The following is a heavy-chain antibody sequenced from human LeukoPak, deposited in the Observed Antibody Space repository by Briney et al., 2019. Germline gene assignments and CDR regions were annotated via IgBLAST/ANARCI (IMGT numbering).Heavy chain of an antibody. CDR3: AREGSAAAGTGHFDY. J-gene: IGHJ4*02. D-gene: IGHD6-13*01. Sequence: GGSLRLSCAASGFTFSSYEMNWVRQAPGKGLEWVSYISSSGSTIYYADSVKGRFTISRDNSKNTLYLQMNSLRAEDTAVYYCAREGSAAAGTGHFDYWGQGTLVTVSS. CDR1: GFTFSSYE. CDR2: ISSSGSTI. V-gene: IGHV3-48*03.